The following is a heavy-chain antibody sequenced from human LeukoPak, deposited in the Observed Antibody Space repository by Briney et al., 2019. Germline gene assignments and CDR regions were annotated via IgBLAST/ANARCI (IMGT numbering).Heavy chain of an antibody. V-gene: IGHV4-31*03. CDR2: IYYSGST. D-gene: IGHD3-22*01. Sequence: SETLSLTCTVSGGSISSGGYYWSWIRQHPGKGLEWIGYIYYSGSTYYNPSLKSRVTISVDTSKNQFSLKLSSVTAADTAVYYCARAPHEYYYDSSGHFQHWGQGTLVTVSS. J-gene: IGHJ1*01. CDR3: ARAPHEYYYDSSGHFQH. CDR1: GGSISSGGYY.